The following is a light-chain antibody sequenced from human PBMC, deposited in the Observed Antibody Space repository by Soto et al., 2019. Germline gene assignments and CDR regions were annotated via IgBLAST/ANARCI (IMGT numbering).Light chain of an antibody. CDR3: QQRSTWPPFS. Sequence: EIVLTQSPATLSLSLEGRATLSCTASQSIGSYLAWYQHKLGQPPRLLIYDASNRATGIPVRFSGSGSGTDFTLTISSLEPEDFAVYYCQQRSTWPPFSFGPGTKVDIK. CDR2: DAS. CDR1: QSIGSY. J-gene: IGKJ3*01. V-gene: IGKV3-11*01.